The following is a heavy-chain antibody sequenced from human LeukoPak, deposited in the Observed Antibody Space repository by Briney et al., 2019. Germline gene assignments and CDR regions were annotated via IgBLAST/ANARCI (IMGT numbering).Heavy chain of an antibody. CDR3: ARVRGISGSYEHFDY. V-gene: IGHV3-74*01. CDR2: INTDGSST. Sequence: GGSLRLSCAASGFTFSSYWMHWVRQAPGKGLVWVSRINTDGSSTSYADSVKGRFTISRDNAKNTVYLQMNSLRAEDTAVYYCARVRGISGSYEHFDYWGQGTLVTVSS. J-gene: IGHJ4*02. D-gene: IGHD1-26*01. CDR1: GFTFSSYW.